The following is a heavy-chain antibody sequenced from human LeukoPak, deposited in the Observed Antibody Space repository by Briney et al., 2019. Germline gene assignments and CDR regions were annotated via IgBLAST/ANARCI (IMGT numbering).Heavy chain of an antibody. CDR3: AKAGTTGIHHWFDP. J-gene: IGHJ5*02. Sequence: SETLSLTCAGGSFSGYYWIWIRQPPGKGLEWIGEISHSGITNYNPSLKSRVTILVDTSKNQFSLKLSSVTAADTAVYYCAKAGTTGIHHWFDPWGQGNLVTVSS. D-gene: IGHD1-1*01. CDR2: ISHSGIT. CDR1: GSFSGYY. V-gene: IGHV4-34*01.